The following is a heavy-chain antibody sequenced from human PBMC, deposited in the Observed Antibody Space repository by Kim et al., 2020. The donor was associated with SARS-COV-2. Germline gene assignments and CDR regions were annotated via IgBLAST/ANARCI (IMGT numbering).Heavy chain of an antibody. D-gene: IGHD2-15*01. CDR2: FDPEDGET. CDR1: GYTLTELS. CDR3: ATELLGYCSGGSCYQTNYYYYGMDV. Sequence: ASVKVSCKVSGYTLTELSMHWVRQAPGKGLEWMGGFDPEDGETIYAQKFQGRVTMTEDTSTDTAYMELSSLRSEDTAVYYCATELLGYCSGGSCYQTNYYYYGMDVWGQGTTVTVSS. V-gene: IGHV1-24*01. J-gene: IGHJ6*02.